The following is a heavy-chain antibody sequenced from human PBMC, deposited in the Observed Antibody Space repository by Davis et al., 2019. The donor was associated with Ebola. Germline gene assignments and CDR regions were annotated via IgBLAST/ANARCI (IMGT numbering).Heavy chain of an antibody. CDR3: ARPLAPYSGGPTGWFDP. V-gene: IGHV5-10-1*04. D-gene: IGHD1-26*01. CDR1: GYSFTSYW. CDR2: IDPSDSYT. Sequence: PGGSLRLSCKASGYSFTSYWISWVRQMPGKGLEWMGRIDPSDSYTNYSPSFQGQVTISADKSISTAYLQWSSLKASDTAMYYCARPLAPYSGGPTGWFDPWGQGTLVTVSS. J-gene: IGHJ5*02.